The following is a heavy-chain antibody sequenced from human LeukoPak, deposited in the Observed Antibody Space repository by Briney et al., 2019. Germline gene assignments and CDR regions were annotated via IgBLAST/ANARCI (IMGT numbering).Heavy chain of an antibody. V-gene: IGHV3-21*01. CDR3: ARELYSGYGRSDY. J-gene: IGHJ4*02. CDR2: ISSGSGYI. Sequence: GGSLRLSCAASGFTFSSFTMHWVRQAAGKGLEWVSSISSGSGYIYYADSVKGRFTISRDNAKNSLYLQMNSLRAEDTAVYYCARELYSGYGRSDYWGQGTLVTVSS. D-gene: IGHD5-12*01. CDR1: GFTFSSFT.